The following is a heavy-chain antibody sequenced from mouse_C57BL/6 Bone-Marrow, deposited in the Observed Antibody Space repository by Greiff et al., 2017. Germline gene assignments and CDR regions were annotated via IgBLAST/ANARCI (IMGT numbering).Heavy chain of an antibody. Sequence: EVQLQQSGPVLVKPGASVKMSCKASGYTFTDYYMNWVKQSHGKSLEWIGVINPYNGGTSYNQKFKGRATLTVDKSSSTAYMGLNSLTSEDSAVYYCADYYGSSGYWGQGTTLTVSS. D-gene: IGHD1-1*01. CDR1: GYTFTDYY. J-gene: IGHJ2*01. CDR2: INPYNGGT. CDR3: ADYYGSSGY. V-gene: IGHV1-19*01.